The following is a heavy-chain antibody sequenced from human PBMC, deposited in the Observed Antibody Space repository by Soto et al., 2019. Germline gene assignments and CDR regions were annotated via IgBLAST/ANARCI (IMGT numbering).Heavy chain of an antibody. CDR2: IYHSGST. D-gene: IGHD4-4*01. Sequence: PSETLSLTCAVSGGSISSSNWWSWVRQPPGKGLEWIGEIYHSGSTNYNPSLKSRVTISVDKSKNQFSLKLSSVTAADTAVYYCASIXYSTFFGFRDYYYGMDVWGQGTTVTVSS. CDR1: GGSISSSNW. V-gene: IGHV4-4*02. CDR3: ASIXYSTFFGFRDYYYGMDV. J-gene: IGHJ6*02.